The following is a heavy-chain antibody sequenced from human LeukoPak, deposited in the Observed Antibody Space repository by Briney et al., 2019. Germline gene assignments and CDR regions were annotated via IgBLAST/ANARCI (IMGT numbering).Heavy chain of an antibody. CDR2: ISSGSTI. CDR1: GFTFSDYY. J-gene: IGHJ6*03. CDR3: ASYYDFWSGYYYMDV. Sequence: GGSLRLSCAASGFTFSDYYMGWIRQAPGKGLEWVSYISSGSTIYYADSVKGRFTISRDNAKNSLYLQMNSLRAEDTAVYYCASYYDFWSGYYYMDVWGKGTTVTVSS. D-gene: IGHD3-3*01. V-gene: IGHV3-11*01.